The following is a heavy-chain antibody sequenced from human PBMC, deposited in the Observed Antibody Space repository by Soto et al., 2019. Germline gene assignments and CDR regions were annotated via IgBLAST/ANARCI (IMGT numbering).Heavy chain of an antibody. CDR2: IKQDGSEK. J-gene: IGHJ4*02. D-gene: IGHD1-7*01. V-gene: IGHV3-7*03. Sequence: GGSLRLSCAASWFTFSSHWMSWVRQAPGKGLEWVANIKQDGSEKYYVGSVKGRFTISRDSAESTLYLQMNSLRAEDTALYYCAKNQERELPRVIDFWGQGTLVTVSS. CDR1: WFTFSSHW. CDR3: AKNQERELPRVIDF.